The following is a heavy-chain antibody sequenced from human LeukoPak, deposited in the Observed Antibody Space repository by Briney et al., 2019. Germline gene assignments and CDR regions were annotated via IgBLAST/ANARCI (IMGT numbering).Heavy chain of an antibody. J-gene: IGHJ6*02. D-gene: IGHD3-10*01. CDR2: IYYSGST. CDR1: GGSISSISYY. V-gene: IGHV4-61*05. CDR3: ARVMGSGSYYIQYYYYGMDV. Sequence: SETLSLTCTISGGSISSISYYWGWIRQPPGKGLEWIGYIYYSGSTNYNPSLKSRVTISVDTSKNLVSLKLSSVTAADTAVYYCARVMGSGSYYIQYYYYGMDVWGQGTTVTVSS.